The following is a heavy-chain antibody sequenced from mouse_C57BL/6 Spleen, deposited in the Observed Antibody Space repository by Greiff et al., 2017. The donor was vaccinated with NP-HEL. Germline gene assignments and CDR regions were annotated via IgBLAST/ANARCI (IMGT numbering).Heavy chain of an antibody. CDR3: AREGYYYGSSYRYFDV. CDR2: INYDGSST. CDR1: GFTFSDYY. J-gene: IGHJ1*03. D-gene: IGHD1-1*01. Sequence: EVNVVESEGGLVQPGSSMKLSCTASGFTFSDYYMAWVRQVPEKGLEWVANINYDGSSTYYLDSLKSRFIISRDNAKNILYLQMSSLKSEDTATYYCAREGYYYGSSYRYFDVWGTGTTVTVSS. V-gene: IGHV5-16*01.